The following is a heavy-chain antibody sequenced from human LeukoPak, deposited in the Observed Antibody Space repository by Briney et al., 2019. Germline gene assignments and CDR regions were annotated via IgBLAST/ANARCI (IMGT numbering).Heavy chain of an antibody. CDR2: IIHSGST. CDR3: ARGQTWGILTGYLRKPFDY. CDR1: AGSFSGYY. V-gene: IGHV4-34*01. Sequence: SETLSLTCAVDAGSFSGYYWSWIRQPPGEGLEWIGAIIHSGSTNYNPSLKSRVTISVDTSKNQFSLKLSSVTAADTAVYYCARGQTWGILTGYLRKPFDYWGQGTLVTVSS. D-gene: IGHD3-9*01. J-gene: IGHJ4*02.